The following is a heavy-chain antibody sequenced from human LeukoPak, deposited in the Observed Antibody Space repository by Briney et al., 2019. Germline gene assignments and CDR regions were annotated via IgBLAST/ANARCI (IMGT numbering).Heavy chain of an antibody. Sequence: ASVKVSCKASGYTFTSYGISWVRQAPGQGLEWMGWINTKTGDPTYAQDFTGRFVFSLDTSVNTAFLQINSLKTEDTAVYYCARDVLTVVVAGSSFEFWGQGTLVSVSS. V-gene: IGHV7-4-1*02. D-gene: IGHD2-15*01. CDR3: ARDVLTVVVAGSSFEF. CDR1: GYTFTSYG. CDR2: INTKTGDP. J-gene: IGHJ4*02.